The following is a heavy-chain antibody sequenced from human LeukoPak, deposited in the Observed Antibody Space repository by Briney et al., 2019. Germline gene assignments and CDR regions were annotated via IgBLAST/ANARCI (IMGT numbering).Heavy chain of an antibody. CDR3: TRVGYIDEGIDY. Sequence: GGSLRLSCVASVFSFSSYWMTWVRQAPWKGLEWVANIKQDGSKKSYVDSVKGRFTISRDNAKNSLYLQMNSLRAEDTAIYYCTRVGYIDEGIDYWGQGTLVTVSS. J-gene: IGHJ4*02. D-gene: IGHD5-24*01. CDR1: VFSFSSYW. CDR2: IKQDGSKK. V-gene: IGHV3-7*04.